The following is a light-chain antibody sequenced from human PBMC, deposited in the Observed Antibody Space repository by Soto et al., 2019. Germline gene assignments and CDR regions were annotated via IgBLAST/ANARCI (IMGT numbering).Light chain of an antibody. CDR1: QSVNIY. V-gene: IGKV3-11*01. CDR3: QQRANWPLT. Sequence: EILMTQSPVTLSLSPGERVTLSCRASQSVNIYLAWYQQKPGQAPRLLIYDASNRATGVPARFSGSGSGTDFTLTISSLESEDFAVYYCQQRANWPLTFGGGTKVDIK. J-gene: IGKJ4*01. CDR2: DAS.